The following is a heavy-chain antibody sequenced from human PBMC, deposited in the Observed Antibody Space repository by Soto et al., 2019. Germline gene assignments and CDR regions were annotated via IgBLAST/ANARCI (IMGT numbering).Heavy chain of an antibody. CDR3: ARALGGYCTNGVCPGDYYGMDV. Sequence: SEPLSVSCTVSGGSISSYYWCWIRQPPGKGLEWFGYIYYSGSTNYNPSLKSRVTISVDTSKNQFSLKLSSVTAADTAVYYCARALGGYCTNGVCPGDYYGMDVWGQGTTVTVSS. J-gene: IGHJ6*02. V-gene: IGHV4-59*01. CDR1: GGSISSYY. CDR2: IYYSGST. D-gene: IGHD2-8*01.